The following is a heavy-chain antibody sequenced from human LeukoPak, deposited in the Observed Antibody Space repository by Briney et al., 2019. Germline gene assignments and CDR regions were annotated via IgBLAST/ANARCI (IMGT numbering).Heavy chain of an antibody. J-gene: IGHJ4*02. D-gene: IGHD3-10*01. CDR1: GFTFSSYA. CDR2: ISGSGGST. Sequence: GGSLRLSCAASGFTFSSYAMSWVRQAPGKGLEWVSAISGSGGSTYYADSVKGRFTISRDNSKNTLYLQMNSLRAEDTAVYYYAKASTYYYGSGSYYYVYWGQGTLVTVSS. CDR3: AKASTYYYGSGSYYYVY. V-gene: IGHV3-23*01.